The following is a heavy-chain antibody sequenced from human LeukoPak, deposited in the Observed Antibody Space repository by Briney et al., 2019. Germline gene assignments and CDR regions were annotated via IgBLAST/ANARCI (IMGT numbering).Heavy chain of an antibody. CDR1: GFTFSSYG. CDR2: IWYDGSNK. J-gene: IGHJ5*02. D-gene: IGHD2-2*01. CDR3: ARVLSTSRRWFDP. Sequence: PGGSLRLSCAASGFTFSSYGMHWVRQAPGKGLEWVAVIWYDGSNKYYADSVKGRFAISRDNSKSTLYLQMNSLRAEDTAIYYCARVLSTSRRWFDPWGQGTLVTVSS. V-gene: IGHV3-33*01.